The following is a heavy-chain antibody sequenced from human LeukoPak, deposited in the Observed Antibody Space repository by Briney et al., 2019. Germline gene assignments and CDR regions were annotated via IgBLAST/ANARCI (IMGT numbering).Heavy chain of an antibody. CDR2: ISYDGSNK. CDR1: GFTFSSYG. Sequence: GGSLRLSCAASGFTFSSYGMHWVRQAPGKGLEWVAVISYDGSNKYYADSVKGRFTISRDNSKNTLYLQMNSLRAEDTAVYYCAKAQGIAAAGVRGWFDPWGQGTLVTVSS. D-gene: IGHD6-13*01. CDR3: AKAQGIAAAGVRGWFDP. J-gene: IGHJ5*02. V-gene: IGHV3-30*18.